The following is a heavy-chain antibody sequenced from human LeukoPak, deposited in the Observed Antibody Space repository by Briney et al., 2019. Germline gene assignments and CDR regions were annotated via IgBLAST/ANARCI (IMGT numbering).Heavy chain of an antibody. V-gene: IGHV3-21*01. Sequence: GGSLRLSCAASGFTFSSYSMNWVRQAPGKGLEWVSSISSSSSSYIYYADSVKGRFTISRDNAKNSLYLQMNGLRAEDTAVYYCASPSFWYDSSGYFDYWGQGTLVTVSS. CDR1: GFTFSSYS. CDR2: ISSSSSSYI. J-gene: IGHJ4*02. D-gene: IGHD3-22*01. CDR3: ASPSFWYDSSGYFDY.